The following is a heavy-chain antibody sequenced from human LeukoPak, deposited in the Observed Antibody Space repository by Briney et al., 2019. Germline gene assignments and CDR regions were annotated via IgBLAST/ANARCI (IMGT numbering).Heavy chain of an antibody. Sequence: GGSLRLSCAASGFTFSSYWMSWVRQAPGKGLEWVANIKQDGSEKYYVDSVKGRFTISRDNAKNSLYLQMNSLRAEDTAVYYCARDLTIFGVVIRPSGSDYWGQGTLVTVSS. CDR3: ARDLTIFGVVIRPSGSDY. J-gene: IGHJ4*02. D-gene: IGHD3-3*01. CDR1: GFTFSSYW. V-gene: IGHV3-7*01. CDR2: IKQDGSEK.